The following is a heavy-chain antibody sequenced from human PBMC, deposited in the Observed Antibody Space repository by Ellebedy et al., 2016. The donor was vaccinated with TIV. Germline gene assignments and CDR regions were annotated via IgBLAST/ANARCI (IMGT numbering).Heavy chain of an antibody. CDR1: GFTFSNYV. Sequence: GGSLRLXCAASGFTFSNYVINWVRQAPGKGLEWVSAIDTDGGTTFYADSVKGRFTISRDNSKNTLYLQMNRLRADDTAVYYCAKDPTPPDAYPLDSWGQGTQVTVSS. V-gene: IGHV3-23*01. J-gene: IGHJ4*02. CDR3: AKDPTPPDAYPLDS. CDR2: IDTDGGTT. D-gene: IGHD2-15*01.